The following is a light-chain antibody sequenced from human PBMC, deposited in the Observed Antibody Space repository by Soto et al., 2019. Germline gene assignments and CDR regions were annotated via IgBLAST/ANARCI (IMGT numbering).Light chain of an antibody. V-gene: IGKV3D-20*02. CDR2: GTS. CDR1: QSVSSKY. Sequence: EIVLTQSPGTLSLSPGERATLSCRASQSVSSKYLAWYQQKPGQAPRVLIYGTSIRASGVPERFSGGGSGTDFTLTITRLEPEDFAVYYCQQRSNWPPSFGPGTKVDIK. CDR3: QQRSNWPPS. J-gene: IGKJ3*01.